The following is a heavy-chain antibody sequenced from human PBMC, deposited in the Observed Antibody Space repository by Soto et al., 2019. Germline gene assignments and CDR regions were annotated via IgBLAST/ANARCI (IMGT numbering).Heavy chain of an antibody. V-gene: IGHV2-70*17. CDR2: IDWDGDK. D-gene: IGHD2-21*01. CDR1: GFSLSTTGMC. Sequence: GPTLVNPTETLTLTCTFPGFSLSTTGMCVNWIRQPPGKALEWLGRIDWDGDKFYSSSLRTRLTISKDTSKNLVVLIMTNMDPLDTATYYCARRGADSGYGMDVWGQGTTVTVSS. CDR3: ARRGADSGYGMDV. J-gene: IGHJ6*02.